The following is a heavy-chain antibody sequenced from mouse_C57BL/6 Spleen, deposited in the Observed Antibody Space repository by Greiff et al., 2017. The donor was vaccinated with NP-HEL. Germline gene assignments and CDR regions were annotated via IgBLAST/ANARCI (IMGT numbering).Heavy chain of an antibody. D-gene: IGHD1-1*01. CDR2: IYPGDGDT. CDR1: GYAFSSYW. Sequence: VQLQQSGAELVKPGASVKISCKASGYAFSSYWMNWVKQRPGKGLEWIGQIYPGDGDTNYNGKFKGKATLTADKSSSTAYMQLSSLTSEDSAVYFCARWHYVCAMDYWGQGTSVTVSS. CDR3: ARWHYVCAMDY. J-gene: IGHJ4*01. V-gene: IGHV1-80*01.